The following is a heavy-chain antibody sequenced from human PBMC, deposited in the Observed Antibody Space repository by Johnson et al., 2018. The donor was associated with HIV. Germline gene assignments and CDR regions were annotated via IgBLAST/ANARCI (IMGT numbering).Heavy chain of an antibody. CDR1: GFTFSSYG. Sequence: VQLVESGGGVVQPGGSLRLSCAASGFTFSSYGMHWVRQAPGKGLEWVAFIRYDGSNKYYADSVQGRFTISRDNSKNTLYLQMNSRRAEDTAVYYCASQIIALDAFDIWGQGTMVTVSS. CDR2: IRYDGSNK. D-gene: IGHD3-10*01. J-gene: IGHJ3*02. V-gene: IGHV3-30*02. CDR3: ASQIIALDAFDI.